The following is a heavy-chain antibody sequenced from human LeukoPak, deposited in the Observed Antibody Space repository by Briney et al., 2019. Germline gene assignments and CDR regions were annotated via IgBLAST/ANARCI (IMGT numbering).Heavy chain of an antibody. V-gene: IGHV3-7*01. D-gene: IGHD1-26*01. J-gene: IGHJ4*02. CDR2: IKQDGSEK. CDR1: GFSFRTFW. Sequence: PGGSLRLSCAASGFSFRTFWMGWVRQAPGKGLEGVANIKQDGSEKAYADSLKARFTISRDNGKNSLYLQMNSLRADDTAVYYCAGWDRSHWFDYWGQGTLVTVSS. CDR3: AGWDRSHWFDY.